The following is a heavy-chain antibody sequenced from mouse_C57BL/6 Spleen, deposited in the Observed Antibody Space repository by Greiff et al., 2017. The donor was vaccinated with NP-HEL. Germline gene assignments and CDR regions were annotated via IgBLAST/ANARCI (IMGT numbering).Heavy chain of an antibody. CDR2: IYPGDGDT. CDR3: ARGDGNYDY. J-gene: IGHJ2*01. D-gene: IGHD2-1*01. V-gene: IGHV1-80*01. Sequence: VQLQQSGAELVKPGASVKISCTASGYAFSSYWMHWVTQRPGPGLEWIGQIYPGDGDTNYNGMFNGKAHLTADKSASTAYMQLSSLTYEDAAVYCGARGDGNYDYWGQGTTLTVAS. CDR1: GYAFSSYW.